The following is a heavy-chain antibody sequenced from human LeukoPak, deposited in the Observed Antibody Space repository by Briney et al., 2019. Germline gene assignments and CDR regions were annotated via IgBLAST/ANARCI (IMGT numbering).Heavy chain of an antibody. CDR3: AKDRLWFGELSSPDY. D-gene: IGHD3-10*01. V-gene: IGHV3-74*01. Sequence: PGGSLGLSCGASGFTFTTHWIHWVRQAPGKGLVWVSRIKPDGSDTNYADSVKGRFTISRDNAKNTVYLQMNSLRAEDTAVYYCAKDRLWFGELSSPDYWGQGTLVTVSS. J-gene: IGHJ4*02. CDR2: IKPDGSDT. CDR1: GFTFTTHW.